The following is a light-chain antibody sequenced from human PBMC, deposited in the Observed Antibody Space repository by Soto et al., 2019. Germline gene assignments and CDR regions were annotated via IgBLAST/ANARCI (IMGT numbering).Light chain of an antibody. Sequence: IELTQSPYTLSLSPGERATLSCRASRNIYSKLLACYQHKPGQATLLLIYDVSKRASGIAERFSGSGSSTDFILTIIRLEPEDVSVYFCQEYDYHTPFTFGPGTKVDVK. V-gene: IGKV3-20*01. CDR2: DVS. CDR3: QEYDYHTPFT. J-gene: IGKJ3*01. CDR1: RNIYSKL.